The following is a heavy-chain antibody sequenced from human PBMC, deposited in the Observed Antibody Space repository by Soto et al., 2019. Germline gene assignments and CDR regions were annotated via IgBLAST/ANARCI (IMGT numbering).Heavy chain of an antibody. CDR1: GGSISSGDYY. CDR2: IYYSGST. Sequence: QVQLQESGPGLVKPSQTLSLTCTVSGGSISSGDYYWSWIRQPPGKGLEWIGYIYYSGSTYYNPSLKSRVTISVDTSQKQFSLKLRSVTAADTAVYYCARVLRGWFGEVAGWFDPWGQGTLVTVSS. J-gene: IGHJ5*02. CDR3: ARVLRGWFGEVAGWFDP. D-gene: IGHD3-10*01. V-gene: IGHV4-30-4*01.